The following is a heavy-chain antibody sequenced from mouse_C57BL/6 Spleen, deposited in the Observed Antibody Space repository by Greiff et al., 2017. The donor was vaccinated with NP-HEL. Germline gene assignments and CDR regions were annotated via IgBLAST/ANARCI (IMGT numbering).Heavy chain of an antibody. CDR3: ARWLGSGGYFDV. V-gene: IGHV1-52*01. CDR2: IDPSDSET. CDR1: GYTFTSYW. Sequence: QVQLQQPGAELVRPGSSVKLSCKASGYTFTSYWMHWVKQRPIQGLEWIGNIDPSDSETHYNQKFKDKATLTVDKSSSTAYMQLSSLTSEDSAVYYCARWLGSGGYFDVWGTGTTVTVSS. J-gene: IGHJ1*03. D-gene: IGHD1-1*01.